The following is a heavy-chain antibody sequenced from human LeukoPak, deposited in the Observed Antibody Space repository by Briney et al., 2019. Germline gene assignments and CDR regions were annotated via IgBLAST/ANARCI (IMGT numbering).Heavy chain of an antibody. D-gene: IGHD6-13*01. CDR1: GFTFSTYD. V-gene: IGHV3-30*18. CDR2: MSYDGSNK. CDR3: AKDLQLALDY. Sequence: GSLRLSCAASGFTFSTYDMHWVRQAPGKGLEWVTVMSYDGSNKYYADSVKGRFTISRDNSKNTLYLQMNSLRADDTAVYYCAKDLQLALDYWGQGTLVTVSP. J-gene: IGHJ4*02.